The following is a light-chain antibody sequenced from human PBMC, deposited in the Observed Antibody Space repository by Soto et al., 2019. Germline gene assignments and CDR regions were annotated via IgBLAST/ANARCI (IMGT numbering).Light chain of an antibody. CDR3: QQRSNWPPQFT. CDR2: DAS. Sequence: EIVLTQSPATLSLSPGERATLSCRASQSVSSYLAWYQQKPGQAPRLLIYDASTRATGIPARFSGSGSGTDSALTISSIEPEDFAVYYCQQRSNWPPQFTFGPGTKVDIK. J-gene: IGKJ3*01. V-gene: IGKV3-11*01. CDR1: QSVSSY.